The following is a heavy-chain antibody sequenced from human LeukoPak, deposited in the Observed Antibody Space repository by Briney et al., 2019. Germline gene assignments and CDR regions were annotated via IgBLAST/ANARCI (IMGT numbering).Heavy chain of an antibody. CDR3: ARAYCSSTSCYFGY. CDR2: INHSGST. D-gene: IGHD2-2*01. Sequence: SETLSLTCAVYGGSFSGYYWSWIRQPPGKGLEWIEEINHSGSTNYNPSLKSRVTISVDTSKNQFSLKLSSVTAADTAVYYCARAYCSSTSCYFGYWGQGTLVTVSS. V-gene: IGHV4-34*01. J-gene: IGHJ4*02. CDR1: GGSFSGYY.